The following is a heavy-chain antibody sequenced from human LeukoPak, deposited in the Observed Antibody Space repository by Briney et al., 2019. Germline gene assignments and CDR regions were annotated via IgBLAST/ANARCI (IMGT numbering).Heavy chain of an antibody. Sequence: GGSLRLSCAASGFTFSSYCMHWVRQAPGKGLEWVAVIWYDGSNKYYADSVKGRFTISRDNSKNTLYLQMNSLRAEDTAVYYCAREGAQYCSSTSCSFFDYWGQGTLVTVSS. V-gene: IGHV3-33*01. CDR3: AREGAQYCSSTSCSFFDY. CDR1: GFTFSSYC. CDR2: IWYDGSNK. D-gene: IGHD2-2*01. J-gene: IGHJ4*02.